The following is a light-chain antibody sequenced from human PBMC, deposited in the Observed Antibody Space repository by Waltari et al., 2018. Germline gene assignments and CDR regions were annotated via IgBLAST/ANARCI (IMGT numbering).Light chain of an antibody. CDR1: QSISGTY. CDR2: VPS. Sequence: IVLTQSTGTLSLSPGEIATLSCRASQSISGTYLAWYQQKPGQAPRLCISVPSGRAAAIRDRFSGSGSGTDCTLTISRLEPGDFAVYYCQQFDGSPYTFGQGTKLE. J-gene: IGKJ2*01. V-gene: IGKV3-20*01. CDR3: QQFDGSPYT.